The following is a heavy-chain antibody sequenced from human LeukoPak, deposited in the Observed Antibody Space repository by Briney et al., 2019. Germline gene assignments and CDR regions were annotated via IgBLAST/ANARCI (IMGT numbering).Heavy chain of an antibody. J-gene: IGHJ4*02. V-gene: IGHV4-59*01. CDR2: IYYSGST. CDR3: ARFGTAAAVN. CDR1: GGSISSYY. D-gene: IGHD6-13*01. Sequence: SETLSLTCTVSGGSISSYYWSWIRQPPGKGLEWIGYIYYSGSTNYNPSLKSRVTISVDTSKNQFSLKLSSVTAADTAVYYCARFGTAAAVNWGQGTLVTVSS.